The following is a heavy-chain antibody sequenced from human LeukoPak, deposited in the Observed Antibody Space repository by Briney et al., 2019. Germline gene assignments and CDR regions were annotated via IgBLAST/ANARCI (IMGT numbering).Heavy chain of an antibody. CDR3: ARPEVVAGTYYYYYYMDV. D-gene: IGHD2-15*01. J-gene: IGHJ6*03. V-gene: IGHV3-11*01. Sequence: GGSLRLSCAASGFTFSDFYMSWIRQAPGKGLEWVSYISSSGSTIYYADSVKGRFTISRDNAKNSLYLQMNSLRAEDTAVYYSARPEVVAGTYYYYYYMDVWGKGTTVTVSS. CDR2: ISSSGSTI. CDR1: GFTFSDFY.